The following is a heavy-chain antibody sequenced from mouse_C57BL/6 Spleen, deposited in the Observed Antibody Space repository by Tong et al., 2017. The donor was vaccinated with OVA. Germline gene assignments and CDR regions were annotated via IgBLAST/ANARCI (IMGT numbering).Heavy chain of an antibody. CDR3: ARWLHPYYAMDY. D-gene: IGHD2-2*01. V-gene: IGHV1S29*02. Sequence: EVQLQESGPELVKPGASVKMSCKASGYTFTDYVISWVKQRTGQGLEWIGYIYPYNGGTGYNQKFKSKATLTVDNSSSTAYMELRSLTSEDSAVYYCARWLHPYYAMDYWDQGTSVTVSS. CDR1: GYTFTDYV. CDR2: IYPYNGGT. J-gene: IGHJ4*01.